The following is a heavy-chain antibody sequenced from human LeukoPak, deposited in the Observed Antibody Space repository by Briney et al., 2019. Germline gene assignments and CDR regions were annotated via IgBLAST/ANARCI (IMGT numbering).Heavy chain of an antibody. Sequence: QTGGSLRLSCLASGITFSSSSMSWVRQAPGKGLEWVSAISPGDYTAYYADSVKGRFTVSRDNAKNSLYLQMNSLRAEDTAVYYCARDLSSSWFFDYWGQGTLVTVSS. CDR1: GITFSSSS. D-gene: IGHD6-13*01. J-gene: IGHJ4*02. V-gene: IGHV3-23*01. CDR3: ARDLSSSWFFDY. CDR2: ISPGDYTA.